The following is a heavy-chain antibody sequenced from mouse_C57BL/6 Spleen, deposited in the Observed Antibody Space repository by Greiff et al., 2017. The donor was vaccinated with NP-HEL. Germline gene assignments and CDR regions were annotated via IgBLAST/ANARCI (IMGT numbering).Heavy chain of an antibody. J-gene: IGHJ2*01. CDR1: GYTFTSYW. Sequence: VQLQQSGAELVKPGASVKLSCKASGYTFTSYWMHWVKQRPGQGLEWIGMIHPNSGSTNYNEKFKSKATLTVDKSSSTAYMQLSSLTSEDSAVYYCASNGNSVGYFDYWGQGTTLTVSS. CDR2: IHPNSGST. V-gene: IGHV1-64*01. D-gene: IGHD2-1*01. CDR3: ASNGNSVGYFDY.